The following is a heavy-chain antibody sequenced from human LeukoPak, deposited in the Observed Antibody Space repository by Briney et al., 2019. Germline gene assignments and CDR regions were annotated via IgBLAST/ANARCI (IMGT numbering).Heavy chain of an antibody. Sequence: GRSLRLSCAASGFSFSTYGMHWVRQAPGKGLEWVAVISYDGRNKYHADSVEGRFTISRDNSKNTLYLQMNSLRTEDTAVYYCAKDPGKYSSEYYFDYWGQGTLVTVSS. CDR2: ISYDGRNK. V-gene: IGHV3-30*18. CDR1: GFSFSTYG. D-gene: IGHD5-18*01. J-gene: IGHJ4*02. CDR3: AKDPGKYSSEYYFDY.